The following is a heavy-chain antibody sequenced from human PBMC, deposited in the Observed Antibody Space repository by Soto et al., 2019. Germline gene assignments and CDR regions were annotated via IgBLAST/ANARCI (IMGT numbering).Heavy chain of an antibody. CDR1: GFTFSSYA. Sequence: GGSLRLSCAASGFTFSSYAMSWVRQAPGKGLEWVSAISGSGGSTYYADSVKGRFTISRDNSKNTLYLQMNSLRPDDTAVYYCARQARIGDRSQFYFDSWGQGTLVTVSS. J-gene: IGHJ4*02. V-gene: IGHV3-23*01. D-gene: IGHD3-16*01. CDR3: ARQARIGDRSQFYFDS. CDR2: ISGSGGST.